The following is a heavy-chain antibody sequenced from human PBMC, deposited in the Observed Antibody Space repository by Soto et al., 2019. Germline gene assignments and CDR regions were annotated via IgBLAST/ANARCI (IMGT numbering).Heavy chain of an antibody. CDR1: AGSISSGDYY. D-gene: IGHD2-15*01. Sequence: SETLSFPCTASAGSISSGDYYWSWLRQPPGKGLEWIGYIFYSGSTYCNPSLKSRVTISVDTSKNQYSLKLSSVTAADTAVYYCGRVYPATYYFDYWGQGTLVTVSS. J-gene: IGHJ4*02. CDR3: GRVYPATYYFDY. CDR2: IFYSGST. V-gene: IGHV4-30-4*01.